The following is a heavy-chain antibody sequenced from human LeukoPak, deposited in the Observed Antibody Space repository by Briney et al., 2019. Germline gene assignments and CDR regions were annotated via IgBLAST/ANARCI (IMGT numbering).Heavy chain of an antibody. CDR3: AREVADYDSSGYYSSGDWFDP. D-gene: IGHD3-22*01. CDR1: GGSISSGGYY. V-gene: IGHV4-31*03. CDR2: IYYSGGT. Sequence: PSQTLSLTCTVSGGSISSGGYYWSWIRQHPGKGLEWIGYIYYSGGTYYNPSLKSRVTISVDTSKNQFSLKLSSVTAADTAVYYCAREVADYDSSGYYSSGDWFDPWGQGTLVTVSS. J-gene: IGHJ5*02.